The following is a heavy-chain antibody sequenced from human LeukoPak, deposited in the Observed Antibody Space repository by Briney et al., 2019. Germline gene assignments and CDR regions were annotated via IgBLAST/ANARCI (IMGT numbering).Heavy chain of an antibody. CDR2: ISSSGSPI. CDR1: GFTFKNYE. V-gene: IGHV3-48*03. Sequence: GGSLRLSCAASGFTFKNYEMNWVRQAPGKGLEWVSYISSSGSPIYYADSVKGRFTISRDNAKNSLYLQMNSLRAEDTAVYYCAAELRSGYFVGAFDIWGQGTMVTVSS. CDR3: AAELRSGYFVGAFDI. D-gene: IGHD3-3*01. J-gene: IGHJ3*02.